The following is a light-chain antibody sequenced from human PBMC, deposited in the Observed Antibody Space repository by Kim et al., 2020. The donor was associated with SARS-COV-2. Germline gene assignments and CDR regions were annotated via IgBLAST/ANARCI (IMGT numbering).Light chain of an antibody. CDR1: QSISSW. J-gene: IGKJ2*03. CDR3: QQYKSYPYS. CDR2: KAS. V-gene: IGKV1-5*03. Sequence: SASVGDRVTITCRASQSISSWLAWYPQKPGKAPKLLIYKASSLESGVPSRFSGSGSGTEFTLTISSLQPDDCATYYCQQYKSYPYSFGQGTKLEI.